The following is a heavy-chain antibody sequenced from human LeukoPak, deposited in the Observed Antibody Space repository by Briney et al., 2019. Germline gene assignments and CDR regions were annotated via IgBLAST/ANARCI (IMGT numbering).Heavy chain of an antibody. CDR2: IDPSDSYT. CDR1: GHSFTSHW. V-gene: IGHV5-10-1*01. CDR3: ARLEYYDSS. D-gene: IGHD3-22*01. J-gene: IGHJ5*02. Sequence: GESLKISCKGSGHSFTSHWISWVRQMPGKGLERMGRIDPSDSYTNYSPSFQGHVTISADKSITTAYLQWSSLRASDTAMYYCARLEYYDSSWGQGTLVTVSS.